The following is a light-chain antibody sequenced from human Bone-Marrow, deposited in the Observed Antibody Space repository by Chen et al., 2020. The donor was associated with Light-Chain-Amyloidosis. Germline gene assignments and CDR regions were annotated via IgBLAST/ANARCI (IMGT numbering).Light chain of an antibody. J-gene: IGLJ3*02. Sequence: QTVVTQEPSFSVSPGGTVTLTCGLSSGSVSTDYYPSWYLQTPGQAPRTLIYNTDTRSSGVPDRLSGSILGNKAALTISGDQADDESDYYCGLYLGSGVWVFGGGTKLTVL. CDR3: GLYLGSGVWV. V-gene: IGLV8-61*01. CDR2: NTD. CDR1: SGSVSTDYY.